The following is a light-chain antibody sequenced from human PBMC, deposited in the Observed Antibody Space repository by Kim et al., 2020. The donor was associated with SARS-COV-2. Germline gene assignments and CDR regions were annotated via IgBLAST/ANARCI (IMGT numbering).Light chain of an antibody. Sequence: QSALTQPRSVSGSPGQSVTISCTGTSSDVGGYNYVSWYQLHPGKAPKLMIYAVSKRPSGVPDRFSGSKSGNTASLTISGLQAEDEADYYCCSYTGTDPSKVFGTRTKVTVL. CDR2: AVS. V-gene: IGLV2-11*01. CDR1: SSDVGGYNY. CDR3: CSYTGTDPSKV. J-gene: IGLJ1*01.